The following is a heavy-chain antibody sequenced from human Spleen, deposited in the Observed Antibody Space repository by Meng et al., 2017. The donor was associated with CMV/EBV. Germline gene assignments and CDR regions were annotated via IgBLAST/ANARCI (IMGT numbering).Heavy chain of an antibody. CDR2: IFYSRST. J-gene: IGHJ4*02. CDR1: GGSVSSGSYY. CDR3: ARVDCSGGGCYLGGY. V-gene: IGHV4-61*01. Sequence: GSLRLSCTVSGGSVSSGSYYWSWIRQPPGKGLEWIGYIFYSRSTNYNPSLKSRVTISVDTSKNQVSLKLRSVTAADTAVYYCARVDCSGGGCYLGGYWGQGALVTVSS. D-gene: IGHD2-15*01.